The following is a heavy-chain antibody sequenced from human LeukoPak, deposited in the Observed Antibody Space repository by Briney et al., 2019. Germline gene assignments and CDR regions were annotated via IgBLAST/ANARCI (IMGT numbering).Heavy chain of an antibody. D-gene: IGHD6-13*01. Sequence: ASVKVSCKASGYTFTSYYMHWVRQAPGQGLEWMGIINPSGGSTSYAQKFQGRVIMTRDTSTSTVCMELSSLRSEDTAVYYCARDALMSSWYGWFDPWGQGTLVTVSS. CDR2: INPSGGST. CDR1: GYTFTSYY. V-gene: IGHV1-46*01. J-gene: IGHJ5*02. CDR3: ARDALMSSWYGWFDP.